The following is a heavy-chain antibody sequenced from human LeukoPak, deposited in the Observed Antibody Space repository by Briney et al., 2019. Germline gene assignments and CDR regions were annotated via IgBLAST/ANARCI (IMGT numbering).Heavy chain of an antibody. CDR1: GGSISSSSYY. CDR2: IYYSGST. CDR3: AVLGSGSYYPYYYYGMDV. J-gene: IGHJ6*02. Sequence: SETLSLTCTASGGSISSSSYYWGWIRQPPGKGLEWIGRIYYSGSTYYNPSLKSRVTISVDTSKNQFSLKLSSVTAADTAVYYCAVLGSGSYYPYYYYGMDVWGQGTTVTVSS. V-gene: IGHV4-39*01. D-gene: IGHD3-10*01.